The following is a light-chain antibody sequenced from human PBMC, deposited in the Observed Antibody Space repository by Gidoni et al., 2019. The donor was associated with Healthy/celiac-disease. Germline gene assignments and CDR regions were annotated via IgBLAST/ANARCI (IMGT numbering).Light chain of an antibody. V-gene: IGLV1-47*01. CDR2: RNN. Sequence: TPGQRVTISCSGSSSNIGSNYVYWYQQLPGTAPKLLIYRNNQRPSGVPDRFSGSKSGTSASLAISGLRSEDDADYYCAAGDDSLSGRVFGGGTKLTVL. J-gene: IGLJ3*02. CDR1: SSNIGSNY. CDR3: AAGDDSLSGRV.